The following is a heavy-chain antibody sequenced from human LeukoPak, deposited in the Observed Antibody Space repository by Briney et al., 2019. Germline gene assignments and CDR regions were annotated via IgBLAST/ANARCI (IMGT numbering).Heavy chain of an antibody. CDR2: VSSSGRHM. Sequence: GGSLRLSCAAAGFTFSSYSMNWVRQAPGKGLEWVSSVSSSGRHMYYADSVKGRFTISRDNAKHSLYLQMNSLRAEDTAVYYCGRVKEASAFDIWGQGTMVTVSS. CDR3: GRVKEASAFDI. CDR1: GFTFSSYS. V-gene: IGHV3-21*01. D-gene: IGHD5-12*01. J-gene: IGHJ3*02.